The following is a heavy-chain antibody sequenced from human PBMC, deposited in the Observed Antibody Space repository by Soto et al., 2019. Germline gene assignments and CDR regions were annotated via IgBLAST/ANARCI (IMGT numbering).Heavy chain of an antibody. Sequence: GESLKISCTCFGYTFTTFWISWVRQMPGRGLEWMGRIDPRDSYTNYSPSFQGHVTISGDKSISTVYLQWASLKASDTAMYYCARLYCSSSTCDSWFDPWGQGTLVTVSS. CDR1: GYTFTTFW. J-gene: IGHJ5*02. CDR3: ARLYCSSSTCDSWFDP. V-gene: IGHV5-10-1*01. CDR2: IDPRDSYT. D-gene: IGHD2-2*01.